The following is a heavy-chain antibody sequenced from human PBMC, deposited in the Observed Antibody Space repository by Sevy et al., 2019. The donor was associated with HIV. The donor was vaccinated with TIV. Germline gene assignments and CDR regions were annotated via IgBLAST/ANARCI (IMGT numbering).Heavy chain of an antibody. V-gene: IGHV3-48*01. D-gene: IGHD2-8*01. CDR1: GFTFSYFS. CDR3: VRDDSYAFDF. Sequence: GRSLRLSCAASGFTFSYFSLNWVRQAPGKGLEWIAYIAGTTSHIYYSGSVKGRVTISRDNAKNSVYLQMSSLRAEDTAIYYCVRDDSYAFDFWGQGALVTVSS. J-gene: IGHJ4*02. CDR2: IAGTTSHI.